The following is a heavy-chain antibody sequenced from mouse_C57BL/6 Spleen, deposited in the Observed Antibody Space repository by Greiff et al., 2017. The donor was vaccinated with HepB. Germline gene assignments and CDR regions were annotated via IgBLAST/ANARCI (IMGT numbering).Heavy chain of an antibody. D-gene: IGHD1-1*01. J-gene: IGHJ4*01. CDR2: IYPGDGDT. CDR3: ARVTTVDYAMDY. Sequence: VQLQESGAELVKPGASVKISCKASGYAFSSYWMNWVKQRPGKGLEWIGQIYPGDGDTNYNGKFKGKATLTAYKSSSTAYMQLRSLTSEDSAVYFCARVTTVDYAMDYWGQGTSVTVSS. CDR1: GYAFSSYW. V-gene: IGHV1-80*01.